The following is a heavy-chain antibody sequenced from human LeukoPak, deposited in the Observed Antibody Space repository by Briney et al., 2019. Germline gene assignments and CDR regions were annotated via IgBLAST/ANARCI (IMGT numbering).Heavy chain of an antibody. CDR1: GGTFSSYA. Sequence: SVKVSCKASGGTFSSYAISWVRQAPGQGLEWMGGIIPICGTANYAQKLQGSVTMTTDESTSTAYMELSSLRSEDTAVYYCASQAEGAVAGYYFDYWGQGTLVTVSS. D-gene: IGHD6-19*01. CDR2: IIPICGTA. J-gene: IGHJ4*02. CDR3: ASQAEGAVAGYYFDY. V-gene: IGHV1-69*05.